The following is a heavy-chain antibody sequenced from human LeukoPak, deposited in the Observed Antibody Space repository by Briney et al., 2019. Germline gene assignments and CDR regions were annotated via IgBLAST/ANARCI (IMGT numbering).Heavy chain of an antibody. Sequence: GGSLRLSCAASGFTFSSYAMNWVRQAPVKGLEWVSAISGSGRDTYYADSVKGRFTISRDNSKNTLYLQVNSLRADDTAVYYCATNYYDSSGYFPDFDYWSQGALVSVSS. CDR2: ISGSGRDT. D-gene: IGHD3-22*01. CDR3: ATNYYDSSGYFPDFDY. V-gene: IGHV3-23*01. J-gene: IGHJ4*02. CDR1: GFTFSSYA.